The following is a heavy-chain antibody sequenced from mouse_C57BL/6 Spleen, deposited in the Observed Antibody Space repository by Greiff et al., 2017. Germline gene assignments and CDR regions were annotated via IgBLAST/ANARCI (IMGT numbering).Heavy chain of an antibody. J-gene: IGHJ3*01. D-gene: IGHD2-4*01. Sequence: VQLQQSGPELVKPGASVKISCKASGYAFSSSWLNWVKQRPGKGLEWIGRIYPRDGDTNYNGKFKGKATLTADKSSSTAYMQLSSLASEDSAVYCCAKGADYEGVWLAYWGQGTLVTVSA. CDR3: AKGADYEGVWLAY. V-gene: IGHV1-82*01. CDR1: GYAFSSSW. CDR2: IYPRDGDT.